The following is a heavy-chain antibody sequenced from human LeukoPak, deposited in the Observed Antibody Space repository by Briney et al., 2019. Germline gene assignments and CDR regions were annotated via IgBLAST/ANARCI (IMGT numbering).Heavy chain of an antibody. CDR3: ARGGSSSGAYYFDY. V-gene: IGHV4-30-2*01. J-gene: IGHJ4*02. D-gene: IGHD6-6*01. CDR1: GGSISSGGYY. Sequence: SETLSLTCTVSGGSISSGGYYWSWIRQPPGKGLEWIGYIYRSGSTYYNPSLKSRVTISVDRSKNQFSLKLSSVTAADTAVYYCARGGSSSGAYYFDYWGQGTLVTVSS. CDR2: IYRSGST.